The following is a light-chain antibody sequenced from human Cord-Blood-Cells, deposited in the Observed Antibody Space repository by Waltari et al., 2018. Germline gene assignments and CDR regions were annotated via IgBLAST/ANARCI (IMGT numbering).Light chain of an antibody. CDR2: GAS. V-gene: IGKV3-20*01. J-gene: IGKJ2*01. CDR3: QQYGSSPPYT. CDR1: QSVSSSY. Sequence: IVLTQSAGPLSLSPGERATLSCRASQSVSSSYLAWYQQKPGQAPRLLIYGASSRATGIPDRCSGSGSGTDFTLTISRLEPEDFAVYYCQQYGSSPPYTFGQGTKLEIK.